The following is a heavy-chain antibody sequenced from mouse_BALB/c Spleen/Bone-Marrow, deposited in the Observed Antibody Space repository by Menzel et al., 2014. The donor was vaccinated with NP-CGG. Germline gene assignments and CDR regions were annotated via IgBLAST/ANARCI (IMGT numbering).Heavy chain of an antibody. J-gene: IGHJ4*01. CDR3: ARWEYYAMDY. D-gene: IGHD4-1*01. CDR2: IDPANGNT. V-gene: IGHV14-3*02. Sequence: VQLQQSGAELVKPGASVKLSCSASGFNIKDTYMHWVKQRPEQGLEWIGRIDPANGNTKYDPKFQGKATITADTSSNTAYLQLSSMTSEDTAVYYCARWEYYAMDYWGQGTSVTVSS. CDR1: GFNIKDTY.